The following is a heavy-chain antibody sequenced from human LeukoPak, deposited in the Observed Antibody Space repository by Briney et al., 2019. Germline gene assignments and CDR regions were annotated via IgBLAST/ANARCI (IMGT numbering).Heavy chain of an antibody. CDR3: AREGRDGYFDY. CDR1: GGSISSYY. Sequence: SETLSLTCTVSGGSISSYYWSWIRQPPGKGLEWIGYIYYSGSTNYNPSLKSRVTISVDTSKNQFSLKLISVTAADTAVYYCAREGRDGYFDYWGQGTLVTVSS. D-gene: IGHD5-24*01. V-gene: IGHV4-59*01. CDR2: IYYSGST. J-gene: IGHJ4*02.